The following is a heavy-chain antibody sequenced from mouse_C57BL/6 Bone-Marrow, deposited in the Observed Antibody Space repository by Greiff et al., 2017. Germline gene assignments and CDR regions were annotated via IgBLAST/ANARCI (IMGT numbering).Heavy chain of an antibody. D-gene: IGHD2-4*01. Sequence: EVQLQQSGPELVKPGASVKIPCKASGYTFTDYNMDWVKQSHGKSLEWIGDINPNNGGTIYNQKFKGKATLTVDKSSSTAYMELRSLTSEDTAVYYCARSRIYYDYDGGFAYWGQGTLVTVSA. CDR2: INPNNGGT. J-gene: IGHJ3*01. V-gene: IGHV1-18*01. CDR1: GYTFTDYN. CDR3: ARSRIYYDYDGGFAY.